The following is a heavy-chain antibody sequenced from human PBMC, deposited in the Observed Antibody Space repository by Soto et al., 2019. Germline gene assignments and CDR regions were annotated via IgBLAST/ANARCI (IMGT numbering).Heavy chain of an antibody. CDR1: GGSMSSFY. Sequence: QVQLQESGPGLVKSSETLSLTCTVSGGSMSSFYWSWIRQPAGKGMEWIARIYGFGGPNNNPSLKSRVTLSLDTSQKKFSRTLTSVTAADTAVYYCAREEASIYASRHVHDCGQGTLVTVSS. CDR2: IYGFGGP. D-gene: IGHD3-16*01. J-gene: IGHJ4*02. CDR3: AREEASIYASRHVHD. V-gene: IGHV4-4*07.